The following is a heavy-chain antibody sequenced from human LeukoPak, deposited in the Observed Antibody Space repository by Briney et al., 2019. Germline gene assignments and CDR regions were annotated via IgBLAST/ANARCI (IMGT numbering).Heavy chain of an antibody. Sequence: PSETLSLTCTVSGGSISSSSDYWGWIRQAPGKGLEWIGSIYYHENTYYNSSLKSRVTISVDTSKNQSSLKLSSVTAADTAVYYCAGGPYYDSSGYYDYYYYYMDVWGKGTTVTVSS. CDR2: IYYHENT. CDR1: GGSISSSSDY. V-gene: IGHV4-39*07. J-gene: IGHJ6*03. CDR3: AGGPYYDSSGYYDYYYYYMDV. D-gene: IGHD3-22*01.